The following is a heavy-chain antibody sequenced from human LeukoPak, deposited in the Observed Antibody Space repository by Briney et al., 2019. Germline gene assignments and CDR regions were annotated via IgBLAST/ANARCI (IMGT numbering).Heavy chain of an antibody. CDR3: ARGAVAGTDPNDAFDI. D-gene: IGHD6-19*01. CDR2: ISSSGSTI. CDR1: GSTFSDYY. V-gene: IGHV3-11*04. J-gene: IGHJ3*02. Sequence: GGSLRLSCAASGSTFSDYYMSWIRQAPGKGLEWVSYISSSGSTIYYADSVKGRFTISRDNAKNSLYLQMNSLRAEDTAVYYCARGAVAGTDPNDAFDIWGQGTMVTVSS.